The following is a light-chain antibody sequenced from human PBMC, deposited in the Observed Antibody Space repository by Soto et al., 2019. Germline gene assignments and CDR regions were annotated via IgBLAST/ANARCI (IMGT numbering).Light chain of an antibody. CDR3: AAWDDSLNGYV. V-gene: IGLV1-44*01. Sequence: QSVLTQSPSASGTPGQRVTISCSGSSFNIGVNTVNWYQQLPVTAPKLLIYSNNQRPSGVPDRFSGSKSGTSASLGISGLQSEDEADYYCAAWDDSLNGYVFGTGTKLTVL. CDR1: SFNIGVNT. J-gene: IGLJ1*01. CDR2: SNN.